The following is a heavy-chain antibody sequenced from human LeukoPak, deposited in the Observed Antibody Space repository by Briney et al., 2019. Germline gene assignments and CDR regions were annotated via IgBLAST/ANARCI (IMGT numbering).Heavy chain of an antibody. V-gene: IGHV3-48*03. CDR3: ARINCLDP. J-gene: IGHJ5*02. CDR2: ISTSGTTI. CDR1: GFTFSSYE. Sequence: GGSLRLSCAASGFTFSSYEMNWVRQAPGKGLEWVSYISTSGTTIYYADSVKGRFTISRDNAKKSLYLQMNSLRAEDTAVYYCARINCLDPWGQGTLVTVSS.